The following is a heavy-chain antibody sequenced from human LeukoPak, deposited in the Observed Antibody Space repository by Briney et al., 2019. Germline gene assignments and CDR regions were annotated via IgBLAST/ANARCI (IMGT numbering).Heavy chain of an antibody. CDR3: AREVRRVASDL. J-gene: IGHJ4*02. CDR2: IKPNSGGT. Sequence: ASVKVSCKTSGYTFTAYYIHWVRQAPGQGLEWMGWIKPNSGGTDYAQKFQGRVTMSTDASISTAYMELSRLRTDDAAVYYCAREVRRVASDLWGQGSLVTVSS. D-gene: IGHD2-21*01. V-gene: IGHV1-2*02. CDR1: GYTFTAYY.